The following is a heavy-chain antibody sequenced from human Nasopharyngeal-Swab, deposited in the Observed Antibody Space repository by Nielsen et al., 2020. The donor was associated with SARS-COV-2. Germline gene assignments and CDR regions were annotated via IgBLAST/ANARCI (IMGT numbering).Heavy chain of an antibody. CDR3: AKDKKARGDSSSWTTDY. CDR2: ISYDGSNK. J-gene: IGHJ4*02. D-gene: IGHD6-13*01. V-gene: IGHV3-30*18. Sequence: VRQAPGEGLEWVAAISYDGSNKYYADSVKGRFTISRDNSKNTLYLQMNSLRAEDTAVYYCAKDKKARGDSSSWTTDYWGQGTLVTVSS.